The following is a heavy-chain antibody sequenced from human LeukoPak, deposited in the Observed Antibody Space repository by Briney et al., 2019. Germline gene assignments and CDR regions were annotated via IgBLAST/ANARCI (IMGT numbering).Heavy chain of an antibody. Sequence: PSQTLSLTCTVSGGSISSGSYYWSWIRQPPGKGLEWIGSIYYSGSTYYNPSLKSRVTISVDTSKNQFSLHLNSVTPEDTAVYYCARESGSYSSSYRFDSWGQGTLVTVSS. J-gene: IGHJ4*02. CDR1: GGSISSGSYY. CDR2: IYYSGST. V-gene: IGHV4-39*07. D-gene: IGHD6-6*01. CDR3: ARESGSYSSSYRFDS.